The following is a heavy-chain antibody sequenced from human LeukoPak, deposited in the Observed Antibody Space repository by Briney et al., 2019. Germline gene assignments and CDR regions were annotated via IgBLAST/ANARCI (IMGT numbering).Heavy chain of an antibody. CDR2: ISGSGGST. CDR3: AKDPNYDSSGYYRETDY. J-gene: IGHJ4*02. CDR1: GFTFNTFG. D-gene: IGHD3-22*01. Sequence: GGSLRLSCAASGFTFNTFGMSWVRQAPGKGLEWVSAISGSGGSTYYADSVKGRFTISRDNPKNTLYLQMNSLRAEDTAVYYFAKDPNYDSSGYYRETDYWGQGTLVTVSS. V-gene: IGHV3-23*01.